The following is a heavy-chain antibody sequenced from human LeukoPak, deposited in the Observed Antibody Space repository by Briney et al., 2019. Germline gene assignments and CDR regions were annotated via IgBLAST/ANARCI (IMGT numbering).Heavy chain of an antibody. D-gene: IGHD1-26*01. CDR3: AKDLEDSGSSLYNWFDP. J-gene: IGHJ5*02. CDR1: GFTFSSYG. V-gene: IGHV3-30*18. Sequence: GGSLRLSCAASGFTFSSYGMHWVRQAPGKGLEWVAVISYDGSNKYYADSVKGRFTISRDNSKNTLYLQMNSLRAEDTAVYYCAKDLEDSGSSLYNWFDPWGQGTLVTVSS. CDR2: ISYDGSNK.